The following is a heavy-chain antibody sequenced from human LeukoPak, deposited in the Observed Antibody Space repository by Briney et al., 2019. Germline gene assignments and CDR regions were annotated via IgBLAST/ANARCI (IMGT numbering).Heavy chain of an antibody. CDR1: GFTFSSYA. CDR2: IFYSGST. D-gene: IGHD3-22*01. J-gene: IGHJ1*01. Sequence: GSLRLSCAASGFTFSSYAMSWVRQAPGKGLEWIGSIFYSGSTYYNPSLKSRVTISVDTSKNQFSLKLSSVTAADTAVYYCARDLFRYYYDSSGYDPEQYFQHWGQGTLVTVSS. CDR3: ARDLFRYYYDSSGYDPEQYFQH. V-gene: IGHV4-39*07.